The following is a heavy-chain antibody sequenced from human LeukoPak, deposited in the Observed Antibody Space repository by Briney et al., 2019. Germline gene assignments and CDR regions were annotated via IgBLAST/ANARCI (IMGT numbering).Heavy chain of an antibody. CDR2: ISAYNGNT. CDR3: ARGAYDFWSVAHMDV. D-gene: IGHD3-3*01. Sequence: ASVKVSCKASGYTFTSYGISWVRRAPGQGLEWMGWISAYNGNTNYAQKLQGSVTMTTDTSTSTAYMELRSLRSDDTAVYYCARGAYDFWSVAHMDVWGKGTTVTVSS. CDR1: GYTFTSYG. V-gene: IGHV1-18*01. J-gene: IGHJ6*03.